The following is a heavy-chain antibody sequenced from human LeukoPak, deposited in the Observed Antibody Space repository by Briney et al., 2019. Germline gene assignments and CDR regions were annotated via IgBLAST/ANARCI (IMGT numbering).Heavy chain of an antibody. J-gene: IGHJ5*02. CDR2: INPDGSST. CDR1: GFTFRTYW. CDR3: ARGGKLEPTAMPT. Sequence: GGSLRPSCVASGFTFRTYWMHWVRQVPGKGPVWLSRINPDGSSTTYADSVKGRFTISRDNAKNMLYLQINSLRVEDTAIYYCARGGKLEPTAMPTWGQGSLVTVSS. V-gene: IGHV3-74*01. D-gene: IGHD2-2*01.